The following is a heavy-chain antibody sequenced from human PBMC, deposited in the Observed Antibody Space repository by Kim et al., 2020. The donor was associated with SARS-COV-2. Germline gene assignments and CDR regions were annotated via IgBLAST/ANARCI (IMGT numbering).Heavy chain of an antibody. D-gene: IGHD2-8*02. Sequence: SETLSLTCAVSGGSISSGGYSWSWIRQPPGKGLEWIGYIYHSGSTYYNPSLKSRVTISVDRSKNQFSLKLSSVTAADTAVYYCARAAGEYCTGGVCRLLGYYYMDVWGRGATGTVSS. CDR1: GGSISSGGYS. V-gene: IGHV4-30-2*01. CDR2: IYHSGST. CDR3: ARAAGEYCTGGVCRLLGYYYMDV. J-gene: IGHJ6*03.